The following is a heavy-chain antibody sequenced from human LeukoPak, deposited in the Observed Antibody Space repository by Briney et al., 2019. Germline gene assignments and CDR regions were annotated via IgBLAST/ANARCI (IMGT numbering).Heavy chain of an antibody. Sequence: GGSLRLSCAASGFIFSTNNMNWVRQAPGKGLEWVSYISSSSSTIYYADSVKGRFTISRDNAKNSLYLQMNSLRAEDTAVYYCARGIKDSSSSLDYWGQGTLVTVSS. CDR3: ARGIKDSSSSLDY. CDR2: ISSSSSTI. D-gene: IGHD6-6*01. V-gene: IGHV3-48*01. CDR1: GFIFSTNN. J-gene: IGHJ4*02.